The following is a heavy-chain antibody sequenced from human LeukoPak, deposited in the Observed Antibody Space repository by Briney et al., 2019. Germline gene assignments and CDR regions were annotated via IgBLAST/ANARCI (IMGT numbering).Heavy chain of an antibody. V-gene: IGHV4-39*01. Sequence: SSETLSLTCTVSGGSISSSSYYWGWIRQPPGKGLEWIGSIYYSGSTYYNPSLKSRVTISVDTSKNQFSLKLSSVTAADTAVYYCARHRSAARPLSDYWGQGTLVTVSS. CDR3: ARHRSAARPLSDY. J-gene: IGHJ4*02. CDR1: GGSISSSSYY. CDR2: IYYSGST. D-gene: IGHD6-6*01.